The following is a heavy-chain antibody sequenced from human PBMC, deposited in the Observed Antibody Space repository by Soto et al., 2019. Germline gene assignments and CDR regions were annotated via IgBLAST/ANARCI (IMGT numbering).Heavy chain of an antibody. V-gene: IGHV1-2*02. D-gene: IGHD6-13*01. CDR3: AHFYPGIAAAGTGY. CDR1: GYTFTCYY. J-gene: IGHJ4*02. CDR2: INPNSGGT. Sequence: ASVKVSCTASGYTFTCYYMHWVRHAPGQGLEWMGWINPNSGGTNYAQKFQGRVTMTRDTSISTAYMELSRLRSDDTAVYYCAHFYPGIAAAGTGYWGQGTLVTVSS.